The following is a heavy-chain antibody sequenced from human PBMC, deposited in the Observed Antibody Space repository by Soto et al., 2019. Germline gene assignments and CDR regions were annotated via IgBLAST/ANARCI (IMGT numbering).Heavy chain of an antibody. V-gene: IGHV3-48*02. Sequence: GGSLRLSCAASGFTFSSYSMNWVRQAPGKGLEWVSYISSSSSTIYYADSVKGRLTISRDNAKNSLYLQMNSLRDEDTAVYYCASDYYDILTGYLRSRYYYGMDVWGQGTTVTVSS. D-gene: IGHD3-9*01. J-gene: IGHJ6*02. CDR3: ASDYYDILTGYLRSRYYYGMDV. CDR1: GFTFSSYS. CDR2: ISSSSSTI.